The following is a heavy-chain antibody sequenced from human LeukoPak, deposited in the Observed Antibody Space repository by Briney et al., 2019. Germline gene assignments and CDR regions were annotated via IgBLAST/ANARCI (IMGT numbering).Heavy chain of an antibody. J-gene: IGHJ5*02. CDR2: INEKRGSK. V-gene: IGHV4-34*01. CDR3: ARGRWSYYDSSGRYNWFDP. Sequence: SETLSLTCAVYGGSLSDYYWSWIRLPPGKGLEWIGEINEKRGSKNYNPSLKSRVTISVDTSKNQFSLKLSSVTAADTAVYYCARGRWSYYDSSGRYNWFDPWGQGTLVTVSS. D-gene: IGHD3-22*01. CDR1: GGSLSDYY.